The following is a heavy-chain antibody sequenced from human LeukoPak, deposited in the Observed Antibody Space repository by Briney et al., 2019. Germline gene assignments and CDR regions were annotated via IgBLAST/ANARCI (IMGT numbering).Heavy chain of an antibody. CDR3: AKSGARIAAAGFDY. CDR1: GFTFSSYG. D-gene: IGHD6-13*01. V-gene: IGHV3-30*02. Sequence: GGSLRLSCAASGFTFSSYGMHWVRQAPGKGLEWVAVIWYDGSNKYYADSVKGRFTISRDNSKNTLYLQMNSLRAEDAAVYYCAKSGARIAAAGFDYWGQGTLVTVSS. J-gene: IGHJ4*02. CDR2: IWYDGSNK.